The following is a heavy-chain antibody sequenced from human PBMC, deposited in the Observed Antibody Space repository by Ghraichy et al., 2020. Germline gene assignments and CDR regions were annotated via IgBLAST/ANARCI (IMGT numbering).Heavy chain of an antibody. V-gene: IGHV1-69*01. Sequence: GGSLRLSCAASGFTFSSYAMSWVRQAPGQGLEWMGGIIPIFGIANYAKKFQGRVPITAAESTGPAYMELSSLRSEDTAVYYCAIFGGPPALYWGQGTLVTVSS. CDR3: AIFGGPPALY. CDR2: IIPIFGIA. CDR1: GFTFSSYA. D-gene: IGHD3-16*01. J-gene: IGHJ4*02.